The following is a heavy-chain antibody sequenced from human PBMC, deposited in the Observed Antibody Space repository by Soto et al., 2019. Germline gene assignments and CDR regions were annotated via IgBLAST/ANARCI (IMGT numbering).Heavy chain of an antibody. D-gene: IGHD6-13*01. J-gene: IGHJ5*02. Sequence: EVQLLESGGGFVQPGGSLRLSCTASGFSFRQYAMVWVRQAPGKGLGWVSAITATGTHYADSVKGRFTISRDSSKSTLYLDINNLRVEDTAVYYCAKGMVPDQWGQGTLITVSS. CDR2: ITATGT. V-gene: IGHV3-23*01. CDR3: AKGMVPDQ. CDR1: GFSFRQYA.